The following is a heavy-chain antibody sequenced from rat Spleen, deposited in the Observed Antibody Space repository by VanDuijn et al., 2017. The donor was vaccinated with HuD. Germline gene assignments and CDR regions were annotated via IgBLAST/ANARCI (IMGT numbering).Heavy chain of an antibody. Sequence: EVQLVESGGGLVQPGRSLKVSCAASGFTFSNYGMHWIRQAPTKGLEWVASISTGGGYTYYRDSVKGRFTISRDNAKNTQYLQMDSLRSEDTATYYCARHPISTVSYYFDYWGQGVTVTVSS. V-gene: IGHV5S13*01. CDR2: ISTGGGYT. CDR3: ARHPISTVSYYFDY. D-gene: IGHD1-1*01. J-gene: IGHJ2*01. CDR1: GFTFSNYG.